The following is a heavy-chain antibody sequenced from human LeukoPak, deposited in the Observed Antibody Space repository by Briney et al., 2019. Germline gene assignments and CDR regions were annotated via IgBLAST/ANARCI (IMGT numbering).Heavy chain of an antibody. V-gene: IGHV4-38-2*02. CDR3: ARLRNYYDSSGVDY. CDR1: GYSISSGYY. J-gene: IGHJ4*02. CDR2: IYHSGSA. Sequence: PSETLSLTCTVSGYSISSGYYWGWIRQPPGKGLEWIGSIYHSGSAYYNPSLKSRVTVSVDTSKNQFSLKLSSVTAADTAVYYCARLRNYYDSSGVDYWGQGTLVTVSS. D-gene: IGHD3-22*01.